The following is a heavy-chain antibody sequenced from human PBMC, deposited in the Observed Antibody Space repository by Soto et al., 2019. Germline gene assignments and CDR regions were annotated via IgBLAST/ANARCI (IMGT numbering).Heavy chain of an antibody. V-gene: IGHV4-30-4*01. Sequence: SETLSLTCTVSGGSISRGDYYWSWIRQPPGKGLEWIGYIYYSGTTYSDPSLKSRLTISVDTSKNQFSLRLSSVTVADTAVYYCARVDTGRGYYYDMDVWGQGTTVT. CDR1: GGSISRGDYY. CDR3: ARVDTGRGYYYDMDV. J-gene: IGHJ6*02. D-gene: IGHD1-1*01. CDR2: IYYSGTT.